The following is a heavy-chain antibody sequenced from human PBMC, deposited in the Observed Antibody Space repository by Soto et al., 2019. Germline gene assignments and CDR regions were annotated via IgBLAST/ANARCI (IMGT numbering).Heavy chain of an antibody. Sequence: GGSLRLSCGGSGFTFSGYGIHWVRQAPGTGLDWVAVISYDGSKEYYADSVRGRFTISRDNSNKTLFLQMNGLRPEDTSVYYCAKDTTDHYGSGGHFDCWGQGISVTVSS. CDR3: AKDTTDHYGSGGHFDC. D-gene: IGHD3-10*01. CDR1: GFTFSGYG. J-gene: IGHJ4*02. CDR2: ISYDGSKE. V-gene: IGHV3-30*18.